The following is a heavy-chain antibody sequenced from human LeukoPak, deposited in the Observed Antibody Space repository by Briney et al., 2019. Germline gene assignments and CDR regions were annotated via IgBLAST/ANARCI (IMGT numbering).Heavy chain of an antibody. J-gene: IGHJ3*01. Sequence: QTGGSLRLSCEASGFMFSNYGMHWVRQAPGKGLEWVAVISYDESNKNYGDSVKGRFTISRDNSKNTFYLDMNSLRADDTAVYYCARDPNGDYIGAFEFWGQGTMVTVSS. CDR3: ARDPNGDYIGAFEF. CDR2: ISYDESNK. V-gene: IGHV3-30*03. D-gene: IGHD4-17*01. CDR1: GFMFSNYG.